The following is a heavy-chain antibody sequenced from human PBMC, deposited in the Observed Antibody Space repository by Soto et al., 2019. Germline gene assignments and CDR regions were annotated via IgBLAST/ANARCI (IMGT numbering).Heavy chain of an antibody. CDR3: ARYGSGSWFDP. V-gene: IGHV4-34*01. D-gene: IGHD3-10*01. Sequence: PSETLSLTCAVYGGSFSGYYWSWIRQPPGKGLEWIGEINHSGSTNYNPSLKSRVTISVDTSKNQFSLKLSSVTAADTAVYYCARYGSGSWFDPWGQGTLVTVSS. CDR2: INHSGST. J-gene: IGHJ5*02. CDR1: GGSFSGYY.